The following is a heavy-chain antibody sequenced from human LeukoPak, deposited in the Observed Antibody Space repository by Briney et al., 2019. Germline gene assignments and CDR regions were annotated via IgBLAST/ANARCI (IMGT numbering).Heavy chain of an antibody. CDR1: GFTFNSYG. CDR2: ISYDGSNK. V-gene: IGHV3-30*03. Sequence: GGSLRLSCAASGFTFNSYGMHWVRQAPGKGLEWVAVISYDGSNKYYADSVKGRFTISRDNSKNTLYLQMNSLRAEDTAVYYCSSGVNDYYESSGPYVYWVKVTLVTV. D-gene: IGHD3-22*01. CDR3: SSGVNDYYESSGPYVY. J-gene: IGHJ4*02.